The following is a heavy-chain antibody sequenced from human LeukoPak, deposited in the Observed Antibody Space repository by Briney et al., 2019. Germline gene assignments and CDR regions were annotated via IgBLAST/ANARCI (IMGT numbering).Heavy chain of an antibody. J-gene: IGHJ6*03. CDR1: GGSISSGSYY. D-gene: IGHD4-11*01. Sequence: PSETLSLTCTVSGGSISSGSYYWSWIRQPAGKGLEWVGRIYTSGSTNYNPSLKSRVTISVDTSKNQFSLKLSSVTAADTAVYYCARATVTYYMDVWGKGTTVTVSS. CDR2: IYTSGST. V-gene: IGHV4-61*02. CDR3: ARATVTYYMDV.